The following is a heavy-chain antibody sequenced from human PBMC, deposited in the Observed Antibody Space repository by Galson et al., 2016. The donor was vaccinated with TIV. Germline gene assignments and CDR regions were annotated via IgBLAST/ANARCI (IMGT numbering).Heavy chain of an antibody. D-gene: IGHD4-23*01. CDR3: AKRINYGGDAFEN. CDR2: IRGSGGAT. V-gene: IGHV3-23*01. CDR1: GFTFNNYA. Sequence: SLRLSCAASGFTFNNYAMSWVGQAPGKGREWVSGIRGSGGATSFADSVKGRFTISRDNSKNTLYLQLNSLGAEDTAVYYCAKRINYGGDAFENWGQGTMVTVSS. J-gene: IGHJ3*02.